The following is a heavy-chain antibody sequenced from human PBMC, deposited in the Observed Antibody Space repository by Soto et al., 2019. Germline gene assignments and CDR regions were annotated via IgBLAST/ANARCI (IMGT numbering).Heavy chain of an antibody. Sequence: GGSLRLSCAASGFTFSSYGMHWVRQAPGKGLEWVAVISYDGSNKYYADSVKGRFTISRDNSKNTLYLQMNSMRAEDTAVYYCAKARGGPRSYGMDVWGQGTTVT. CDR3: AKARGGPRSYGMDV. D-gene: IGHD2-15*01. J-gene: IGHJ6*02. CDR2: ISYDGSNK. V-gene: IGHV3-30*18. CDR1: GFTFSSYG.